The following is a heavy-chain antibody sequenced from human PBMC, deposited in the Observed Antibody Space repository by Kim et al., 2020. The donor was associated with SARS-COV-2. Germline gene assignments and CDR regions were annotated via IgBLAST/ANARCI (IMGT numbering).Heavy chain of an antibody. CDR2: INHSGST. V-gene: IGHV4-34*01. CDR1: GGSFSGYY. CDR3: ARARLLGRAAGWYSRGYY. Sequence: SETLSLTCAVYGGSFSGYYWSWIRQPPGKGLEWIGEINHSGSTNYNPSLKSRVTISVDTSKNQFSLKLSSVTAADTAVYYCARARLLGRAAGWYSRGYY. J-gene: IGHJ4*01. D-gene: IGHD6-19*01.